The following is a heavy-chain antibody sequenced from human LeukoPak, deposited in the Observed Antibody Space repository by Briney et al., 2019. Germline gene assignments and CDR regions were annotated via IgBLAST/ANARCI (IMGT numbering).Heavy chain of an antibody. CDR3: ARGGGYNWFDP. V-gene: IGHV4-34*01. CDR1: GGSFCGYY. Sequence: SETLSLTCAVYGGSFCGYYWSWIRQPPGKGLEWIGEINHSGRTNYNPSLKSRVTISVDTSKNQFSLKLSSVTAADTAVYYCARGGGYNWFDPWGQGTLVTVSS. CDR2: INHSGRT. J-gene: IGHJ5*02.